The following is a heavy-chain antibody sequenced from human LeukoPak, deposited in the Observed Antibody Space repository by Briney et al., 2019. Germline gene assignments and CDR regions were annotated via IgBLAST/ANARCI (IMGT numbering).Heavy chain of an antibody. CDR3: AGGDILTGYLFDY. V-gene: IGHV3-9*01. CDR1: GFTFDDYG. CDR2: ISWNSASI. D-gene: IGHD3-9*01. Sequence: GRSLRLSCAASGFTFDDYGMHWVGQAPGKGLEWVSGISWNSASISYADSVKGRFTISRDNAKNSLYLQMNSLRAEDTAVYYCAGGDILTGYLFDYWGQGTLVTVSS. J-gene: IGHJ4*02.